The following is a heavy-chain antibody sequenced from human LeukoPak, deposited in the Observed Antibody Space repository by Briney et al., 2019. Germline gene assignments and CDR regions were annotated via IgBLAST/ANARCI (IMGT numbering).Heavy chain of an antibody. J-gene: IGHJ5*02. CDR2: IYYSGST. Sequence: SETLSLTCTVSGGSISSHYWSWIRQPPGKGLEWIGYIYYSGSTNYNPSLKSRVTISVDTSKNQFSLKLSSVTAADTAVYYCARGGSSWYWFDPWGQGTLVTVSS. D-gene: IGHD6-13*01. V-gene: IGHV4-59*11. CDR3: ARGGSSWYWFDP. CDR1: GGSISSHY.